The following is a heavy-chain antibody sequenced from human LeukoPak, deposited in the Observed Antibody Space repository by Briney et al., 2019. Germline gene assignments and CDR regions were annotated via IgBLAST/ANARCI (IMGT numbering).Heavy chain of an antibody. CDR2: ISGSGGST. V-gene: IGHV3-23*01. J-gene: IGHJ4*02. CDR3: AKLYDGSSWYGPLGY. CDR1: GLTFSSYA. D-gene: IGHD6-13*01. Sequence: GWSLRLSCTASGLTFSSYAMSWVPQAPGKGLEWVSAISGSGGSTYYADSVKGRFTISRDNSKTTLYLKMNSLRTEDTAVYYCAKLYDGSSWYGPLGYWGQGTLVTVTS.